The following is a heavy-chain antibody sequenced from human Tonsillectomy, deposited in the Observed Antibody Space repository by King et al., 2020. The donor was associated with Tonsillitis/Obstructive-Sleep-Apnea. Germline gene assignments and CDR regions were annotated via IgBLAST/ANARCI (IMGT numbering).Heavy chain of an antibody. D-gene: IGHD2-15*01. J-gene: IGHJ4*02. CDR3: ARHGYYATLGRIDY. CDR2: LYYSGST. V-gene: IGHV4-39*01. Sequence: QLQESGPGLVKPSETLSLTCTVSGGSVTTSNYYWAWIRQPPGKGLEWIGSLYYSGSTNYNASLKSRVTTSVDTSKNQFSLNLTSVTAADTAVYYCARHGYYATLGRIDYWGQGTLVTVSS. CDR1: GGSVTTSNYY.